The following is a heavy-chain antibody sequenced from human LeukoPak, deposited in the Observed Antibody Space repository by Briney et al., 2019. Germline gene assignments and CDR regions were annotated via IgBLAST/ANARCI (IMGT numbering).Heavy chain of an antibody. Sequence: ASVKVSCKASGYTFTSYGISWVRQAPGQGLEWMGWISAYNGNTNYAQKLQGRVTMTTDTSMITAYMELRSLRSDDTAVYYCASTSAGNQRFDPWGQGTLVTVSS. CDR3: ASTSAGNQRFDP. CDR1: GYTFTSYG. D-gene: IGHD6-19*01. V-gene: IGHV1-18*01. CDR2: ISAYNGNT. J-gene: IGHJ5*02.